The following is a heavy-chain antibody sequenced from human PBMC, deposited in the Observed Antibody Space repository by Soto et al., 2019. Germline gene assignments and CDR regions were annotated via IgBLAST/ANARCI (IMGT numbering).Heavy chain of an antibody. CDR2: IYSDGNT. CDR3: AKDTHYYYDSSGYSGPFDY. J-gene: IGHJ4*02. Sequence: PGGSLELACAASGLTVCISYMTGFRKVPGKGLEWVSIIYSDGNTYYADSVKGRFTISRDNSKNTLYLQMNSLRAEDTAVYYCAKDTHYYYDSSGYSGPFDYWGQGTLVTVSS. CDR1: GLTVCISY. D-gene: IGHD3-22*01. V-gene: IGHV3-66*01.